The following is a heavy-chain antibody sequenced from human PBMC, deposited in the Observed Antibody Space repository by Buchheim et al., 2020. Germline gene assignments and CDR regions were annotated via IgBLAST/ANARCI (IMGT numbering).Heavy chain of an antibody. CDR1: GDSISSGHW. CDR2: IYQTGTT. D-gene: IGHD3-9*01. CDR3: ARGESRMTGMFTY. V-gene: IGHV4-4*02. Sequence: QVQLQESGPGLVKPSGTLSLTCAVSGDSISSGHWWSWVRQPPGKGLEWIGEIYQTGTTNYSPSLKSRVTISVDKSKDQFSLKMNSGTAADTAVYYCARGESRMTGMFTYWGQGTL. J-gene: IGHJ4*02.